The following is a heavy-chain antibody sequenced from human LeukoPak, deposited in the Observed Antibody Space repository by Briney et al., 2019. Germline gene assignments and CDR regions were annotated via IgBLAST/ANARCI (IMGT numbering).Heavy chain of an antibody. CDR2: IYHSGST. V-gene: IGHV4-30-2*01. CDR1: GGSISSGGYS. J-gene: IGHJ4*02. Sequence: SETLSLTCAVSGGSISSGGYSWSWIRQPPGKGLEWIGYIYHSGSTYYNPSLKSRVTISVDRSKNQFSLKLSSVTAADTAVYYCARDGGGTHFDYWGQGTLVTVSS. D-gene: IGHD2-15*01. CDR3: ARDGGGTHFDY.